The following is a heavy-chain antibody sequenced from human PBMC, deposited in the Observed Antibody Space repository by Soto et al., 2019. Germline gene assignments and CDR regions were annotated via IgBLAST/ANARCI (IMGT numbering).Heavy chain of an antibody. V-gene: IGHV1-3*01. CDR2: INAAKGNT. Sequence: QVQLVQSGAEVKKPGASVQVSCKASGYTFTSYTLHWVRQAPGQRPEWLGWINAAKGNTKYSEKFQDRVTITRDTSATTVFLELSGLTSEDTALYCCARGMFTTVTTLPNIWGQGTLVTVSS. CDR3: ARGMFTTVTTLPNI. J-gene: IGHJ3*02. D-gene: IGHD4-17*01. CDR1: GYTFTSYT.